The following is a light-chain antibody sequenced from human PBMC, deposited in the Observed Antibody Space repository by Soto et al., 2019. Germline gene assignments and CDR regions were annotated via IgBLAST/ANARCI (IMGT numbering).Light chain of an antibody. CDR2: GDY. CDR3: QSYDTSLSTVI. CDR1: SSNIGAGYD. Sequence: QLVLTQPPSVSGAPGQRVTISCTGSSSNIGAGYDVHWYQQLPETAPKLLIYGDYNRPSGVPDRFSGSKSGTSASLAITGLQAEDESDYYCQSYDTSLSTVIFGGGTKVTVL. V-gene: IGLV1-40*01. J-gene: IGLJ2*01.